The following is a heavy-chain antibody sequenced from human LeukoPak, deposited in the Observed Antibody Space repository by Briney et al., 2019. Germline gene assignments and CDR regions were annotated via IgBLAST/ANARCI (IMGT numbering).Heavy chain of an antibody. J-gene: IGHJ4*02. D-gene: IGHD4-23*01. Sequence: PSETLSLTCAVYGGSFSGYYWSWIRQPPGKGLEWIGEINHSGSTNYNPSLKSRVTISVDTSKNQFSLKLSSVTAADTAVYYCARGETTVVTYFDYWGQGTLVTVSS. V-gene: IGHV4-34*01. CDR3: ARGETTVVTYFDY. CDR1: GGSFSGYY. CDR2: INHSGST.